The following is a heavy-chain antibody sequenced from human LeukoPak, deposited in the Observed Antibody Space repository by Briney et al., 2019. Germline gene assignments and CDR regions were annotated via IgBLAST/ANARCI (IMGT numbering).Heavy chain of an antibody. CDR3: ARGADCSSTSCYLGAFDI. CDR1: GYTFTSYD. J-gene: IGHJ3*02. CDR2: MNPNSGNT. D-gene: IGHD2-2*01. Sequence: ASVKVSCNASGYTFTSYDINWVRQATGQGLEWMGWMNPNSGNTGYAQKFQGRVTMTRNTSISTAYMELSSLRSEDTAVYYCARGADCSSTSCYLGAFDIWGQGTMVTVSS. V-gene: IGHV1-8*01.